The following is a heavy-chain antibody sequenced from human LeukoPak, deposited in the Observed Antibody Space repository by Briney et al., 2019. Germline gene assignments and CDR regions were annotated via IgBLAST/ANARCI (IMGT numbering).Heavy chain of an antibody. CDR1: GGTFSSYA. J-gene: IGHJ4*02. CDR2: IIPIFGTA. D-gene: IGHD5-18*01. CDR3: ARDGKIQLWYDY. V-gene: IGHV1-69*13. Sequence: ASVKVSCKASGGTFSSYAISWVRQAPGEGLEWMGGIIPIFGTANYAQKFQGRVTITADESTSTAYMELSSLRSEDTAVYYCARDGKIQLWYDYWGQGTLVTVSS.